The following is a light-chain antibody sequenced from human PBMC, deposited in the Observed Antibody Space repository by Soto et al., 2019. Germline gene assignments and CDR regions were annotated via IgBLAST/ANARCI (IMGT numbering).Light chain of an antibody. Sequence: DVVMTQTPLSSPVPLGQPASISCRSSQSLEHSDGKTYLNWLHQRPVQPPRLLIYKVAHRVSGGPDRFSGSGEGTEYTLKNSRGEEEEVGIYYGKQATRYRPYTFGPGTKLEIK. CDR2: KVA. J-gene: IGKJ2*01. CDR3: KQATRYRPYT. V-gene: IGKV2-24*01. CDR1: QSLEHSDGKTY.